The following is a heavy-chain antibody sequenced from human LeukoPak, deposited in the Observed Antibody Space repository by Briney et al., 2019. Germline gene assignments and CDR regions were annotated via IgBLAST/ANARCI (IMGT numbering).Heavy chain of an antibody. V-gene: IGHV3-21*01. CDR1: GFTFSSYS. CDR3: ARDESSGSYYTLGYYYYGMDV. Sequence: GGSLRLSCAASGFTFSSYSMNWVRQAPGKGLEWVSSISSSSYIYYADSVKGRFTISRDNAKNSLYLQMIRLRAEDTAVYYCARDESSGSYYTLGYYYYGMDVWGKGTTVTVSS. D-gene: IGHD3-10*01. CDR2: ISSSSYI. J-gene: IGHJ6*04.